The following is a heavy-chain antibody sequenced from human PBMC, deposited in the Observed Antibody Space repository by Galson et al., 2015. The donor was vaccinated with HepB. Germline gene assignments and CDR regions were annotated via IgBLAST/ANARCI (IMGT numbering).Heavy chain of an antibody. D-gene: IGHD1-14*01. Sequence: SLRLSCATSGFTFSSYWMSWVRQAPGKGLEWVANIDQDGSEKNYVGSVKGRFTISRDNTRNSLYLQMNSLRAEDTAMYYCAADPELGIGTSDIWGQGTMVTVSS. V-gene: IGHV3-7*01. J-gene: IGHJ3*02. CDR1: GFTFSSYW. CDR2: IDQDGSEK. CDR3: AADPELGIGTSDI.